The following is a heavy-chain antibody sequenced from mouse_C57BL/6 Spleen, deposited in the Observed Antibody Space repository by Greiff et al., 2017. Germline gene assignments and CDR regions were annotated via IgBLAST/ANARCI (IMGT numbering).Heavy chain of an antibody. J-gene: IGHJ4*01. V-gene: IGHV1-62-2*01. D-gene: IGHD1-1*01. CDR2: FYPGSGSI. CDR1: GYTFTEYT. Sequence: VQVVESGAELVKPGASVKLSCKASGYTFTEYTIHWVKQRSGQGLEWIGWFYPGSGSIKYNEKFKDKATLTADKSSSTVYMELSRLTSEDSAVYFCARHEEVTTVDYYAMDYWGQGTSVTVSS. CDR3: ARHEEVTTVDYYAMDY.